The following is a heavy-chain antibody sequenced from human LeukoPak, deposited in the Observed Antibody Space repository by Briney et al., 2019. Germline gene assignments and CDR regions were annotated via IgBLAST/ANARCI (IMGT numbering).Heavy chain of an antibody. CDR3: ARSAEWLRNAFDI. J-gene: IGHJ3*02. CDR2: MHNSGSS. V-gene: IGHV4-59*01. Sequence: SETLSLSCTVSGASTSHFYWNWIRQPPGKGLGWIGYMHNSGSSKHSPSLKSRVTTSIDTSKNQFSLQLTSVTAADTAIYYCARSAEWLRNAFDIWGQGTMVSVSS. D-gene: IGHD5-12*01. CDR1: GASTSHFY.